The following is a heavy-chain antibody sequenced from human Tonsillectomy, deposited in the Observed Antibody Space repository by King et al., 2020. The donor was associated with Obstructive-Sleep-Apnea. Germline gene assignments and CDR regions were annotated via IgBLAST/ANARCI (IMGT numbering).Heavy chain of an antibody. Sequence: QLQESGPGLVKPSETLSLTCTVSGGSISSSSYWGWIRQPPGKGLEGIGHICYSGSTYYNPSLKSRVTISVDTSKNQFSLELNSVTAADTAVYYCARSDRDIAMGLFDYWGQGTLVTVSS. CDR3: ARSDRDIAMGLFDY. J-gene: IGHJ4*02. CDR2: ICYSGST. V-gene: IGHV4-39*07. CDR1: GGSISSSSY. D-gene: IGHD5-18*01.